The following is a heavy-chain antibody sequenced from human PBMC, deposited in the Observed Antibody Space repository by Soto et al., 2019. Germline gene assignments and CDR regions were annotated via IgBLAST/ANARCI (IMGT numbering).Heavy chain of an antibody. CDR1: GFTFSSYA. CDR2: ISGSGGST. CDR3: AKTGRFLEWLSTGYFDY. D-gene: IGHD3-3*01. J-gene: IGHJ4*02. V-gene: IGHV3-23*01. Sequence: PGGSLRLSCAASGFTFSSYAMSWVRQAPGKGLEWVSAISGSGGSTYYADSVKGRFTISRDNSKNTLYLQMNSLRAEDTAVYYCAKTGRFLEWLSTGYFDYWGQGTLVTVSS.